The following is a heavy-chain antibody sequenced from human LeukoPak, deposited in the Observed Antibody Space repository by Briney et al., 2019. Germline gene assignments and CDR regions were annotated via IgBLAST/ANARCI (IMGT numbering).Heavy chain of an antibody. CDR1: GYSFTSYY. V-gene: IGHV5-51*01. CDR2: IYPGGSDA. D-gene: IGHD3-10*01. J-gene: IGHJ5*02. Sequence: GESLKISCKGSGYSFTSYYIAWVRQMPGKGLEWMGVIYPGGSDARYSPSFQGQVTMSVDKSSSTAHLQWTSLKASDTAMYYCARTSMVRGVVYWFDPWGQGTPVIVSS. CDR3: ARTSMVRGVVYWFDP.